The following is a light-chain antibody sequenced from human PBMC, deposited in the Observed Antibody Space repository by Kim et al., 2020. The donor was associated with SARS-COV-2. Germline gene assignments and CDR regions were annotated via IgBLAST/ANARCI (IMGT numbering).Light chain of an antibody. V-gene: IGLV3-1*01. Sequence: VSPGQTASITCSGDKLGDKYACWYQQKPGQSPVLVIYQDSKRPSGIPERFSGSNSGNTATLTISGTQAMDEADYYCQAWDSSSVVFGGGTQLTV. CDR2: QDS. CDR3: QAWDSSSVV. CDR1: KLGDKY. J-gene: IGLJ2*01.